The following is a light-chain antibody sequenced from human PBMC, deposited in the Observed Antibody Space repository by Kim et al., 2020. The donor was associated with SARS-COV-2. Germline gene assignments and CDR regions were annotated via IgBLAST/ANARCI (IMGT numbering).Light chain of an antibody. V-gene: IGLV3-1*01. Sequence: VSPGQTASITCSGDKLGDKYACWYQQKPGQSPVLVIYQDSKRPSGIPERFSGSNSGNTATLTISGTQAMDEADYYCQAWDSSSVVFGGGTQLTV. CDR2: QDS. CDR3: QAWDSSSVV. CDR1: KLGDKY. J-gene: IGLJ2*01.